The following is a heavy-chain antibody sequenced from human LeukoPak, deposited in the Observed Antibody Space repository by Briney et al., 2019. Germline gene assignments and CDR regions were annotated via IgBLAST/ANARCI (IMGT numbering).Heavy chain of an antibody. J-gene: IGHJ6*02. CDR3: ARGRGGSCYSVCDYYYGMDV. CDR1: GGSISSGDYY. Sequence: SQTLSLTCSVSGGSISSGDYYWSWIRQSPEKGLEWIGFIYYSGSVFYNPSLKSRLAISVDSSVNQFSLTLTSVTAADTAVYYCARGRGGSCYSVCDYYYGMDVWGQGTTVTVSS. D-gene: IGHD2-15*01. V-gene: IGHV4-30-4*01. CDR2: IYYSGSV.